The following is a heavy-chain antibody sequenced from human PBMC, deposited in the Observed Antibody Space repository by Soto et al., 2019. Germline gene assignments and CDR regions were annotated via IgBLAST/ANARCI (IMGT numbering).Heavy chain of an antibody. J-gene: IGHJ6*02. D-gene: IGHD3-3*01. CDR1: GYTFTSYY. Sequence: QVQLVQSGAEVKKPGASVKVSCKASGYTFTSYYMHWVRQAPGQGLEWMGIINPSGGSTSYAQKFQGRVTMTRDTSTSTVYMELSSLRSEDTAVYYCARDQERRITIFGVVNKYYYYGMDVWGQGTTVTVSS. CDR3: ARDQERRITIFGVVNKYYYYGMDV. V-gene: IGHV1-46*01. CDR2: INPSGGST.